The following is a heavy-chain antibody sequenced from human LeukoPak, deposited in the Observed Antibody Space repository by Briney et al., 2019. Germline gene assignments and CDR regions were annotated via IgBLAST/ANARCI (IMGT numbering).Heavy chain of an antibody. V-gene: IGHV4-34*01. J-gene: IGHJ4*02. CDR2: INHSGST. D-gene: IGHD6-6*01. CDR3: ARTPYSSSSK. Sequence: SETLSLTCAVYGGSFSGYYWSWIRQPPGKGLEWIGEINHSGSTNYNPSLKSRVTISVDTSKNQFSLKLSSVTAADTAVYYCARTPYSSSSKWGQGTLVTVSS. CDR1: GGSFSGYY.